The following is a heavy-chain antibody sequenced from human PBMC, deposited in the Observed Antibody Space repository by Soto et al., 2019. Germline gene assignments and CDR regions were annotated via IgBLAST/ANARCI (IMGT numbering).Heavy chain of an antibody. V-gene: IGHV3-30-3*01. J-gene: IGHJ2*01. Sequence: QVQLVESGGGVVQPGRSLRLSCTASGFTFSSYAMHWVRQAPGKGLEWVAVISYDGSNKYYADSVKGRFTISRDNSKNTLYLQMNSLRAEATAVYYCARPLWRNDYNWGYFDLWCRGTLVTVSS. CDR2: ISYDGSNK. CDR1: GFTFSSYA. D-gene: IGHD4-4*01. CDR3: ARPLWRNDYNWGYFDL.